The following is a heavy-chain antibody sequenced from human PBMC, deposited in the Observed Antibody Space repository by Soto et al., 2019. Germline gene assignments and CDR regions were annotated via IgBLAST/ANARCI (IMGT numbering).Heavy chain of an antibody. CDR1: GYTFTGHY. V-gene: IGHV1-2*04. J-gene: IGHJ6*01. CDR2: INPNSGVT. D-gene: IGHD2-2*01. CDR3: ARAGNGFCSNAECPHFNGMDV. Sequence: QEQLVQSGAEVKKPGASVKVSCRASGYTFTGHYIHWVRQAPGQGLEWMGWINPNSGVTKYPEKFQGWVTMTRDTSTNTAYMELIRLRSDDTAVYFCARAGNGFCSNAECPHFNGMDVWGQGTTVTIFS.